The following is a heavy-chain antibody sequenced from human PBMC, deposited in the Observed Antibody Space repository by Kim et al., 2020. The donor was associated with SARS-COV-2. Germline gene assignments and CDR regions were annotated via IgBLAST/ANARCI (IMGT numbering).Heavy chain of an antibody. J-gene: IGHJ4*02. CDR3: ARSGGWYEFDY. D-gene: IGHD6-19*01. V-gene: IGHV1-3*01. CDR1: GYTFTSYA. Sequence: ASVKVSCKASGYTFTSYAMHWVRQAPGQSLEWMGWINAGNGNTKYSQKFQGRVTITRDTSASTAYMELSSLRSEDTAVYYCARSGGWYEFDYWGQGTLVTVSS. CDR2: INAGNGNT.